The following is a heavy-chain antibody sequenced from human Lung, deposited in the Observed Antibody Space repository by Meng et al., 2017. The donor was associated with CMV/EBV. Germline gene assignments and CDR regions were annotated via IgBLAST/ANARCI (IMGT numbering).Heavy chain of an antibody. V-gene: IGHV3-53*01. CDR1: GFTVSSNY. J-gene: IGHJ6*02. Sequence: GGSLRLXCAASGFTVSSNYMSWVRQAPGKGLEWVSVIYSGGSTYYADSVKGRFTISRDNSKNTLYLQMNSLRAEDTAVYYCARNNCSSTSCYSLYYYGMDVXGQGXTVTVS. CDR2: IYSGGST. D-gene: IGHD2-2*01. CDR3: ARNNCSSTSCYSLYYYGMDV.